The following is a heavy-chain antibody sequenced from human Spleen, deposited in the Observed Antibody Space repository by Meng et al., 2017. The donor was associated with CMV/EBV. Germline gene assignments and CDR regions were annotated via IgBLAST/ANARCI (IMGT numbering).Heavy chain of an antibody. J-gene: IGHJ4*02. V-gene: IGHV3-21*01. D-gene: IGHD3-3*01. CDR3: AMGYNLEWLTNSGY. CDR1: GFTFSSNN. CDR2: ISSSSSYI. Sequence: GESLKISCAASGFTFSSNNMNWVRQAPGKGLEWVSSISSSSSYIYYADSVKGRFTISRDNAKNSLYLQMNSLRAEDTAVYYCAMGYNLEWLTNSGYWGQGTLVTVSS.